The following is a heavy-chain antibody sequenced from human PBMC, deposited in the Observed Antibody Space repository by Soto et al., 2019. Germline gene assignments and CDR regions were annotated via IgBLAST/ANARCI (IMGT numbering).Heavy chain of an antibody. CDR1: GGSFSGYY. J-gene: IGHJ4*02. CDR2: INHSGST. V-gene: IGHV4-34*01. CDR3: ASGTWGAAGMVY. Sequence: LSLTCAVYGGSFSGYYWSWIRQPPGKGLEWIGEINHSGSTNYNPSLKSRVTISVDTSKNQFSLKLSSVTAADTAVYYCASGTWGAAGMVYWGQGTLVTVSS. D-gene: IGHD6-13*01.